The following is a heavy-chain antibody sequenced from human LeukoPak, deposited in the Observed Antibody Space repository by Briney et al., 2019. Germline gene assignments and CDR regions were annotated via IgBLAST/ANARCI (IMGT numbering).Heavy chain of an antibody. Sequence: NSSETLSLTCAVYGGSFSGYYWSWIRQPPGKGLEWIGEINHSGSTNYNPSLKSRVTISVDTSKNQFSLKLSSVTAADTAVYYCASDSSSWYTSSTWRYFQHWGQGTLVTVSS. CDR1: GGSFSGYY. J-gene: IGHJ1*01. D-gene: IGHD6-13*01. V-gene: IGHV4-34*01. CDR2: INHSGST. CDR3: ASDSSSWYTSSTWRYFQH.